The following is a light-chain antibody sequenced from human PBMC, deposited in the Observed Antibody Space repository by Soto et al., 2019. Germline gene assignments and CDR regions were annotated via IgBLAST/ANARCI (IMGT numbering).Light chain of an antibody. CDR1: TSNIGNNY. CDR3: GAWDSSLSGVL. J-gene: IGLJ2*01. V-gene: IGLV1-51*01. CDR2: DTN. Sequence: QSVLTQPPSVSAAPGQQVTISCSGETSNIGNNYVSWYQQLPGTAPKLLIYDTNNRPSGIPDRFSGSKSGTSAILGITGLQTGDEAVYYCGAWDSSLSGVLFGGGTKLTVL.